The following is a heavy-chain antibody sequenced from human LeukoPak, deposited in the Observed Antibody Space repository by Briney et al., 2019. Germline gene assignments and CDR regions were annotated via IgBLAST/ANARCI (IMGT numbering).Heavy chain of an antibody. CDR2: LWYDGRTK. V-gene: IGHV3-33*01. CDR3: ARDYCGGDCYVDY. D-gene: IGHD2-21*02. Sequence: GGSLRLSCAASGFTFSSHDMHWLRQAPGKGLEWVAVLWYDGRTKYYAESVKGRFTISRDNSKNTLYLQMNSLRAEDTAVYYCARDYCGGDCYVDYWGQGTLVTVSS. CDR1: GFTFSSHD. J-gene: IGHJ4*02.